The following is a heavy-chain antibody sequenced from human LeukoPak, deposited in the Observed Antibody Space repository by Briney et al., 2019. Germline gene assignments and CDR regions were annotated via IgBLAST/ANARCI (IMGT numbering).Heavy chain of an antibody. D-gene: IGHD6-13*01. CDR2: ISYDGSNK. CDR3: AKELAAGVSPSFDY. Sequence: PGGSLRLSCAASGFTFSSYAMHWARQAPGKGLEWVAVISYDGSNKYNADSVKGRFTISRDNSKNTLYLQMNSLRAEDTAVYYCAKELAAGVSPSFDYWGQGTLVTVSS. J-gene: IGHJ4*02. CDR1: GFTFSSYA. V-gene: IGHV3-30-3*02.